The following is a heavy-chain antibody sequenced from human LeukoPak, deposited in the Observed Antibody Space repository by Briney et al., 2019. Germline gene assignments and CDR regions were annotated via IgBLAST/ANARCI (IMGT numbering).Heavy chain of an antibody. CDR3: ARDRSLWFGELRG. CDR2: ISSSGSAM. V-gene: IGHV3-11*04. Sequence: GGSLRLSCAAFGFTFSDYYMSWIRQAPGKGLEWISYISSSGSAMYYADSVKGRFTISRDNAKNSLYLQMNSLRAEDTAVYYCARDRSLWFGELRGWGQGTLVTVSS. J-gene: IGHJ4*02. CDR1: GFTFSDYY. D-gene: IGHD3-10*01.